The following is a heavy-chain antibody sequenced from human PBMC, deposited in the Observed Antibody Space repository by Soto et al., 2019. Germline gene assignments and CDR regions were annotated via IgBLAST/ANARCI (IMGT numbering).Heavy chain of an antibody. CDR2: IHRDEIEK. CDR3: AGGNALDV. V-gene: IGHV3-7*01. Sequence: VGSVRLSCAASTFPFSTYWMTWVRQAPGKGLEWVANIHRDEIEKYYMDSVKGRFTISRDNAKNSLYLQMTSLRAEDTAVYYCAGGNALDVWGQGTTVTVSS. J-gene: IGHJ6*02. CDR1: TFPFSTYW.